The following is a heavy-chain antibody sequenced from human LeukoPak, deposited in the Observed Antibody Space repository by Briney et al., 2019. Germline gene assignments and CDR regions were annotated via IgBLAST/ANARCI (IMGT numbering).Heavy chain of an antibody. V-gene: IGHV3-30*02. D-gene: IGHD3-16*01. CDR3: AKESEHYGSPPNY. Sequence: GGSLRLSCAASGFTFSDYSMHWVRQAPGKGLNWVAFIRYDGNNKYYADSVKGRFTISRDNSKNMLYLEMNSLRAEDTAVYYCAKESEHYGSPPNYWGQGSLITVSS. J-gene: IGHJ4*02. CDR2: IRYDGNNK. CDR1: GFTFSDYS.